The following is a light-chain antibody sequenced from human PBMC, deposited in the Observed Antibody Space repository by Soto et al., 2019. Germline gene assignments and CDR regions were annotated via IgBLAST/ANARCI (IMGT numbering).Light chain of an antibody. CDR3: LLYYGGQVGV. J-gene: IGLJ2*01. CDR1: TGAVTSGYY. Sequence: QAVVTQEPSLTVSPGGTVTLTCASSTGAVTSGYYPNWFQQKPGQAPRALIYSTNNKYSWTPARFSGSLRGGKAALTLSGVQPEDEADYYCLLYYGGQVGVFGGGTKLTVL. V-gene: IGLV7-43*01. CDR2: STN.